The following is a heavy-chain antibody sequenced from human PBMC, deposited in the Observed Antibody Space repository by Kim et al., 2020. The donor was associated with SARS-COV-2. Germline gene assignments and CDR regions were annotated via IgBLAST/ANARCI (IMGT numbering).Heavy chain of an antibody. J-gene: IGHJ1*01. V-gene: IGHV3-30-3*02. Sequence: YVDSVEGRFTISRDNSENTLYLQMNSLRHEDTDVYYCEKDRSRITLCFQHWGQGTLVTVSS. D-gene: IGHD3-3*01. CDR3: EKDRSRITLCFQH.